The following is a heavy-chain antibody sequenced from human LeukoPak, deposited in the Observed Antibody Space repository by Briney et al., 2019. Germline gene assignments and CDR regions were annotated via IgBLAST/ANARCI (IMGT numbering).Heavy chain of an antibody. CDR3: ASGYSGYDWPFDY. D-gene: IGHD5-12*01. CDR2: IYYSGST. CDR1: GGSISSGGYY. Sequence: SETLSLTCTVSGGSISSGGYYWSWIRQHPGKGLEWIGYIYYSGSTYYNPSLKSRVTISVDTSKSQFSLKLSSVTAADTAVYYCASGYSGYDWPFDYWGQGTLVTVSS. V-gene: IGHV4-31*03. J-gene: IGHJ4*02.